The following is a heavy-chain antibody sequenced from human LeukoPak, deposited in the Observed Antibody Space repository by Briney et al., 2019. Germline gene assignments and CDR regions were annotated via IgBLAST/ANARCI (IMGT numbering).Heavy chain of an antibody. J-gene: IGHJ5*02. D-gene: IGHD2-2*01. CDR3: ARRSIGCSSTSCYRWFDP. Sequence: ASVKVSCKASGYTFTSYGITWVRQAPGQGLEWMGCISAYNGNTNYAQRLQGRVTMTTDRSTSTAYMELSSLRSEDTAVYYCARRSIGCSSTSCYRWFDPWGQGTLVTVSS. CDR2: ISAYNGNT. V-gene: IGHV1-18*01. CDR1: GYTFTSYG.